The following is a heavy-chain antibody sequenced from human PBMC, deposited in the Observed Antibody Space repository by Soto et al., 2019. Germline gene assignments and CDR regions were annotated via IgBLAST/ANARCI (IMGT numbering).Heavy chain of an antibody. V-gene: IGHV3-53*01. J-gene: IGHJ3*02. CDR3: ATWHLREHDYDI. CDR1: GLTVSGKKY. Sequence: DVQLVESGGGLIQPGGSLRLSCVASGLTVSGKKYVAWVRQAPGKGPEWVSGVYDLDGTYYANAVGGRFTTSIGNSRTTIWIQMREIRPEDTAIYFCATWHLREHDYDIWCRGTMVTVSS. CDR2: VYDLDGT.